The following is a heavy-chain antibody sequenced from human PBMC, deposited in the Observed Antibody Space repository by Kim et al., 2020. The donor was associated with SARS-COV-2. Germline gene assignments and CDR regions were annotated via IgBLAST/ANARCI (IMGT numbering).Heavy chain of an antibody. CDR3: ARAQQWLVTSFDL. J-gene: IGHJ2*01. D-gene: IGHD6-19*01. Sequence: YAQKFQGRVTMTRNTSISTAYMELSSLRSEDTAVYYCARAQQWLVTSFDLWGRGTLVTVSS. V-gene: IGHV1-8*01.